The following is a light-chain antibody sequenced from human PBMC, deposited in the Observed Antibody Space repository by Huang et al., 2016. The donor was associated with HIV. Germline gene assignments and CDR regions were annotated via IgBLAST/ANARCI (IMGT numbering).Light chain of an antibody. CDR2: GAS. Sequence: EMVMTQSPGILSVSPGERAALFCRASQTISNNLAWYQHRPGQAPRLLLYGASTRATGVPARFSGSGSGTDFTLTISSLQSEDFAVYYCQQYNNWRRTFGQGTKLEIK. J-gene: IGKJ2*01. V-gene: IGKV3-15*01. CDR1: QTISNN. CDR3: QQYNNWRRT.